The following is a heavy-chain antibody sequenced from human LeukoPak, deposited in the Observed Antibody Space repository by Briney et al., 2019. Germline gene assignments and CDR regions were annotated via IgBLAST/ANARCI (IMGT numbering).Heavy chain of an antibody. CDR1: GGSISSYY. D-gene: IGHD6-6*01. Sequence: NASETLSLTCTVSGGSISSYYWSWIRQPPGKGLEWIGYIYYSGSTNYNPSLKSRVTISVDTSKNQFSLKLSSVTAADTAVYYCARENSSSDRYYYYYGMDVWGQGTTVTVSS. J-gene: IGHJ6*02. CDR2: IYYSGST. CDR3: ARENSSSDRYYYYYGMDV. V-gene: IGHV4-59*01.